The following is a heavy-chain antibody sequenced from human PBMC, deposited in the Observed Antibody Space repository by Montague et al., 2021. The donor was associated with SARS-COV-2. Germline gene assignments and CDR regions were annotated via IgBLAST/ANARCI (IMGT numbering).Heavy chain of an antibody. J-gene: IGHJ3*02. Sequence: SETLSLTCTVSGGSISSSNYDWDWIRQPPGKGLEWIGSIYDSGSTYYXRSLKSRVTISVDTSKNHYSLTLSSVTAADTAVYYCARPGRNLLPVATTVGGFDIWGQGTMVTVSS. V-gene: IGHV4-39*02. CDR1: GGSISSSNYD. CDR2: IYDSGST. CDR3: ARPGRNLLPVATTVGGFDI. D-gene: IGHD5-12*01.